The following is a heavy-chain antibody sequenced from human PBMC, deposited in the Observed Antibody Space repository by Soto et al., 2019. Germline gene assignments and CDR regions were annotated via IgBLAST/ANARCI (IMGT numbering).Heavy chain of an antibody. Sequence: PGGSLRLSCAASGFTVSSNYMSWVRQAPGKGLEWVSVIYSGGSTYYADSVKGRFTISRDNSKNTLYLQMNSLRAEDTAAYYCARVIVSGYVDYWGQGTLVTVSS. CDR2: IYSGGST. D-gene: IGHD1-26*01. CDR3: ARVIVSGYVDY. V-gene: IGHV3-53*01. CDR1: GFTVSSNY. J-gene: IGHJ4*02.